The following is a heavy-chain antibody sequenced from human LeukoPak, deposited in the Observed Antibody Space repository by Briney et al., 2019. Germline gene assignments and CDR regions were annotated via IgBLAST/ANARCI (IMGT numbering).Heavy chain of an antibody. Sequence: GGTLRLSCAASGFTFSSYEMNWVRQAPGKGLEWVSYISSSGSTIYYADSVKGRFTISRDNAKNSLYLQMNSLIAEDTAVYYCARELTQQLVRVFDYWGQGTLVTVSS. CDR3: ARELTQQLVRVFDY. D-gene: IGHD6-13*01. CDR1: GFTFSSYE. CDR2: ISSSGSTI. V-gene: IGHV3-48*03. J-gene: IGHJ4*02.